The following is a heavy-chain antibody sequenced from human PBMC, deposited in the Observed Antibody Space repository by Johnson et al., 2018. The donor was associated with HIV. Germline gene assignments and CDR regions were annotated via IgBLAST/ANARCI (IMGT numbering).Heavy chain of an antibody. CDR2: IRSGGTNK. J-gene: IGHJ3*02. V-gene: IGHV3-30*02. CDR3: VRDDRPDGFDI. Sequence: VQLVESGGGVVQQGGSLRLSCAASGFTFSSYCMHWVRQAPGKGLEWVAFIRSGGTNKYYADSVKGRFSISIDKSRNTLYLQMSSLRAEDTALYYCVRDDRPDGFDIWGQGTMVTVSS. CDR1: GFTFSSYC.